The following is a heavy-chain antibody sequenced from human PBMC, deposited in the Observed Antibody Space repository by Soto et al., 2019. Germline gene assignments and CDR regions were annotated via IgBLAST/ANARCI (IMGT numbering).Heavy chain of an antibody. J-gene: IGHJ4*02. CDR1: GYSFTNYG. Sequence: QVQLVQSGAEVRKPGASVKVSCKASGYSFTNYGISWVRQAPGQGLEWMGWISAYNGNTKFAQKVQGRVTMATDTSTTTAYMELRSLRSDTAVYYCARDFRPQNAVATLNFEYWGQGTLVTVSS. CDR3: ARDFRPQNAVATLNFEY. V-gene: IGHV1-18*01. CDR2: ISAYNGNT. D-gene: IGHD6-19*01.